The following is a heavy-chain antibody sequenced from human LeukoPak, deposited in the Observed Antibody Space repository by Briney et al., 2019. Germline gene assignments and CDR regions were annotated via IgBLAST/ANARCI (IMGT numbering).Heavy chain of an antibody. CDR1: GFTFSSYE. CDR2: ISRSGDET. CDR3: ARDYADYSADY. J-gene: IGHJ4*02. Sequence: GGSLRLSCVASGFTFSSYEMNWVRQAPGKGPEWVSYISRSGDETYYADSAKGRFTISRDNAKNSLYLQMNSLRAEDTAVYHCARDYADYSADYWGQGTLVTVSS. D-gene: IGHD4/OR15-4a*01. V-gene: IGHV3-48*03.